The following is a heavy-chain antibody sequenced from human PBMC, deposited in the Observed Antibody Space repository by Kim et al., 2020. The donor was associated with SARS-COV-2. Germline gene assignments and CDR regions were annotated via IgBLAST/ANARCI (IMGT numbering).Heavy chain of an antibody. Sequence: GGSMRLSCAASGFTFSSYAMSWVRQAPGKGLEWVSAISGSGGSTYYADSEKGRFTISRDNSKNTLYLQMNSLRAEDTAVYYCANDILTGYYNSHFDYWGQGTLVTVSS. CDR3: ANDILTGYYNSHFDY. J-gene: IGHJ4*02. V-gene: IGHV3-23*01. D-gene: IGHD3-9*01. CDR2: ISGSGGST. CDR1: GFTFSSYA.